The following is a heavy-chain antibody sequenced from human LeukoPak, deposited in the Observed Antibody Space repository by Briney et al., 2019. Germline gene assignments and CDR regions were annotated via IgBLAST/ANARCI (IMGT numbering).Heavy chain of an antibody. Sequence: PGGTLRLSCAASGFTFSSYGMSWVRQAPGKGLEWVSAISGSGGSTYYADSVKGRFTISRDNSKNTLYLQMNSLRAEDTAVYYCAKYCSSTSCYIDYWGQGTLVTVSS. V-gene: IGHV3-23*01. CDR2: ISGSGGST. CDR3: AKYCSSTSCYIDY. CDR1: GFTFSSYG. D-gene: IGHD2-2*02. J-gene: IGHJ4*02.